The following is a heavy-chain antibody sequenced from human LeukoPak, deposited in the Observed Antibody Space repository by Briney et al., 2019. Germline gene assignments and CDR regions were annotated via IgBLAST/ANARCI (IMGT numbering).Heavy chain of an antibody. CDR2: ISGRGNTI. V-gene: IGHV3-11*01. J-gene: IGHJ4*02. Sequence: GGSLRLSCASSGFTFSDYYMSWIRQAPGKGLEWISYISGRGNTIYYADSVRGRFTISRDNAKYSLFLQMNSLRAEDTAVYYCAGGNGPWAFDYWGQGTLDSVPS. D-gene: IGHD4-17*01. CDR1: GFTFSDYY. CDR3: AGGNGPWAFDY.